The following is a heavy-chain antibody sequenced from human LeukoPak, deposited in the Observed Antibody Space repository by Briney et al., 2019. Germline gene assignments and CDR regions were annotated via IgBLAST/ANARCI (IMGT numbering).Heavy chain of an antibody. Sequence: KPSETLSLTCAVSGGSVSIYYWTWIRQPPGKGLEWIGYIYNTGSTNYNPSLKSRVTISLDTSKNQFSLRLTSVTAADTAIYYCARSQLGSRLDPWGQGTLVTVSS. J-gene: IGHJ5*02. V-gene: IGHV4-59*02. CDR1: GGSVSIYY. CDR3: ARSQLGSRLDP. CDR2: IYNTGST. D-gene: IGHD5-24*01.